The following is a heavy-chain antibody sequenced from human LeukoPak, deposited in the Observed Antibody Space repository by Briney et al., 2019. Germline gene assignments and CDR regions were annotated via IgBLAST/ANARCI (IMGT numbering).Heavy chain of an antibody. D-gene: IGHD3-10*01. CDR1: GFSFDDYG. CDR3: ARGFPADLSMVWVDY. CDR2: INWNGGST. J-gene: IGHJ4*02. Sequence: GGSLRLSCAASGFSFDDYGMSWVRQAPGQGLEWVSGINWNGGSTGYADSVKGRFTISRDNAKNSLYLQMSSLRAEDTALYYCARGFPADLSMVWVDYWGQGTLVTVSS. V-gene: IGHV3-20*04.